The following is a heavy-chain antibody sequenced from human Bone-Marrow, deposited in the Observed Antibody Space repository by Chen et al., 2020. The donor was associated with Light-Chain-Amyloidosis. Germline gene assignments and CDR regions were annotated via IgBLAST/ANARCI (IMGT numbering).Heavy chain of an antibody. D-gene: IGHD2-15*01. J-gene: IGHJ4*02. CDR3: ARLYCSGSICYSFDY. Sequence: MNWVRQAPGKGLEWVSSISSRSAYIYYADSVKGRFTISRDNAKSSLYLQMNSLRAEDTAVYYCARLYCSGSICYSFDYWGQGTLVTVSS. V-gene: IGHV3-21*01. CDR2: ISSRSAYI.